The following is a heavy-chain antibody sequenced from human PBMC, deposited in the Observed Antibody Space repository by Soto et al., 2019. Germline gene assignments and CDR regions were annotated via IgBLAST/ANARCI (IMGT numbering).Heavy chain of an antibody. CDR2: ISAYNGNT. CDR3: ARVLSSSWSQSYYYYMDV. V-gene: IGHV1-18*01. CDR1: GYTFTSYG. Sequence: ASVKVSCKASGYTFTSYGISWVRPAPGQGLEWMGWISAYNGNTNYAQKLQGRVTMTTDTSTSTAYMELRSLRSDDTAVYYCARVLSSSWSQSYYYYMDVWGKGTTVTVSS. J-gene: IGHJ6*03. D-gene: IGHD6-13*01.